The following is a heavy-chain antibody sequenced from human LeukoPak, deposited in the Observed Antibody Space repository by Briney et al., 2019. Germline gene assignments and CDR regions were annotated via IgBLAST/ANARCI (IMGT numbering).Heavy chain of an antibody. CDR3: ARDPMVRGVIMYYFDY. Sequence: ASVKVSCKASGYTFTSYYMHWVRQAPGQGLEWMGWINPNSGGTNYAQKFQGRVTMTRDTSISTAYMELSRLRSDDTAVYYCARDPMVRGVIMYYFDYWGQGTLVTVSS. CDR2: INPNSGGT. CDR1: GYTFTSYY. J-gene: IGHJ4*02. D-gene: IGHD3-10*01. V-gene: IGHV1-2*02.